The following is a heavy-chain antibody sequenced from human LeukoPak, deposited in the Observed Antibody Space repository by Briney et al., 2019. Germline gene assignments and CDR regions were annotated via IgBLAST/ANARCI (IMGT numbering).Heavy chain of an antibody. CDR3: VRLRRNSDTSGFYYYYDF. V-gene: IGHV3-21*01. Sequence: PGGSLRLSCAASGYTFSSYSINWVRQAPGKGLGWVSSISVRSNYIYYADSVRGRFRISRDDARDSLYLQMNSLRAEDTAVYYCVRLRRNSDTSGFYYYYDFWGQGSLVTVSS. CDR2: ISVRSNYI. CDR1: GYTFSSYS. J-gene: IGHJ4*02. D-gene: IGHD3-22*01.